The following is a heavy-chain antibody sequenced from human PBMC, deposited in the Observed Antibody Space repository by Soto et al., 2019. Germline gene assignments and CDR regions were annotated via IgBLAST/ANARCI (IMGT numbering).Heavy chain of an antibody. CDR1: GYSFTSYW. V-gene: IGHV5-10-1*01. D-gene: IGHD6-6*01. Sequence: PGESLKISCKGSGYSFTSYWISWVRQMPGKGLEWMGRIDPSDSYTNYSPSFQGHVTISADKSISTAYLQWSSLKASDTAMYYCASSSSSGTHPPYYYYGMDVWGQGTTVTVSS. CDR3: ASSSSSGTHPPYYYYGMDV. CDR2: IDPSDSYT. J-gene: IGHJ6*02.